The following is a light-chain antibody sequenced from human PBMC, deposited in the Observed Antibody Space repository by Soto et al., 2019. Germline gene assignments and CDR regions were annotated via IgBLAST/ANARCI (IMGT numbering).Light chain of an antibody. CDR2: AVS. Sequence: QSVRTQPRSVSGSPGQSVTISCTGTNSDVGGYNFVSWYQQLPGKAPKLMISAVSQRPSGVPDRFSGSKSGNTASLTISGLQADDEADYFCCSYTASDIWVFGGGTKVTVL. CDR3: CSYTASDIWV. J-gene: IGLJ3*02. V-gene: IGLV2-11*01. CDR1: NSDVGGYNF.